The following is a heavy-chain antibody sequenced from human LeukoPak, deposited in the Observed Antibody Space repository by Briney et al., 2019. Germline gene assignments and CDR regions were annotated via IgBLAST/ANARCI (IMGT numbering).Heavy chain of an antibody. CDR2: IYSSGST. Sequence: SETLSLTCTVSGGSISNYYWSWIRQPAGKGLEWIGRIYSSGSTNSSPSFKSRVTMSVDTSKNQFSLKLSSVTAADTAVYYCARGSDSSGYWGQGTLVTVSS. D-gene: IGHD3-22*01. CDR1: GGSISNYY. J-gene: IGHJ4*02. V-gene: IGHV4-4*07. CDR3: ARGSDSSGY.